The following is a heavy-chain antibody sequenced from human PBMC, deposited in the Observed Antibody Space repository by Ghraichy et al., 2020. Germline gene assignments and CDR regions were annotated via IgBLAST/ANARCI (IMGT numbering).Heavy chain of an antibody. Sequence: GESLNISCAASGFTFDRYSMNWVRQAPGKGLEWVSYISTSSNTIYYADSVKGRFTISRDTAKNSVYLQMNSLRDEDTAVYFCARVGSGWTSFDYWGQGTLVTVSS. CDR2: ISTSSNTI. J-gene: IGHJ4*02. CDR1: GFTFDRYS. V-gene: IGHV3-48*02. CDR3: ARVGSGWTSFDY. D-gene: IGHD6-19*01.